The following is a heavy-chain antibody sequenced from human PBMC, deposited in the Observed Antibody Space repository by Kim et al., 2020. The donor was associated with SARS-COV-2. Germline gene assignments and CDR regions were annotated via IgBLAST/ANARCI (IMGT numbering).Heavy chain of an antibody. CDR3: ARVGWLRPHFDY. D-gene: IGHD5-12*01. CDR1: GGSFSGYY. Sequence: SETLSLTCAVYGGSFSGYYWSWIRQPPGKGLEWIGEINHSGSTNYNPSLKSRVTISVDTSKNQFSLKLSSVTAADTAVYYCARVGWLRPHFDYWGQGTLVTVSS. J-gene: IGHJ4*02. CDR2: INHSGST. V-gene: IGHV4-34*01.